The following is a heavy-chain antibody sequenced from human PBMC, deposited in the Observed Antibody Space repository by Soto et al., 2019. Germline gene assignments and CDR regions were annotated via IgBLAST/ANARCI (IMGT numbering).Heavy chain of an antibody. D-gene: IGHD5-12*01. CDR3: ARVERPHGLQYFQH. Sequence: PSETLSLTCTVSGGSISSYYWSWIRQPPGKGLEWIGYIYYSGSTNYNPSLKSRVTISVDTSKNQFSLKLSSVTAADTAVYYCARVERPHGLQYFQHWGQGTLVTVSS. CDR2: IYYSGST. J-gene: IGHJ1*01. V-gene: IGHV4-59*01. CDR1: GGSISSYY.